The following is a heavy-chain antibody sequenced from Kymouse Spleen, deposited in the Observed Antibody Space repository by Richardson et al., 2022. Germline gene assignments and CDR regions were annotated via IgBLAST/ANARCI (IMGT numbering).Heavy chain of an antibody. CDR1: GFTVSSNY. V-gene: IGHV3-66*03. J-gene: IGHJ6*02. CDR3: AREGVVDDYYGMDV. D-gene: IGHD2-15*01. CDR2: IYSCGST. Sequence: EVQLVESGGGLIQPGGSLRLSCAASGFTVSSNYMSWVRQAPGKGLEWVSVIYSCGSTYYADSVKGRFTISRDNSKNTLYLQMNSLRAEDTAVYYCAREGVVDDYYGMDVWGQGTTVTVSS.